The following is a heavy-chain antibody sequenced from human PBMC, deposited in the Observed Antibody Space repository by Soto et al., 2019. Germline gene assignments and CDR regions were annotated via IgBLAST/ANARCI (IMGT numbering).Heavy chain of an antibody. J-gene: IGHJ5*02. V-gene: IGHV4-39*01. CDR1: GGSILDSTYY. D-gene: IGHD3-22*01. Sequence: QLLLQESGPGLAKPSETLSLTCTVSGGSILDSTYYWAWIRQSPGKGLEWIGTIFYSGGTFYTPSLKSRVTMSVDTSNTQFSLKLSSVTAADTAVYYCARQASGYYYGWFDPWGQGTLVTVSS. CDR2: IFYSGGT. CDR3: ARQASGYYYGWFDP.